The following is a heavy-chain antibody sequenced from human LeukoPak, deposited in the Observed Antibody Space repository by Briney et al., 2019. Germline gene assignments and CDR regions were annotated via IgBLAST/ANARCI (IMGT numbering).Heavy chain of an antibody. CDR1: GVTFTSYA. Sequence: SVKVSCKASGVTFTSYAISWVRQAPGQGLEWMGGIIPIFGTANYAQKFQGRVTITADESTSTAYMELSSLRSEDTAVYYCASLPARYCSSTSCYDFDYWGQGTLVTVSS. CDR2: IIPIFGTA. D-gene: IGHD2-2*01. CDR3: ASLPARYCSSTSCYDFDY. J-gene: IGHJ4*02. V-gene: IGHV1-69*13.